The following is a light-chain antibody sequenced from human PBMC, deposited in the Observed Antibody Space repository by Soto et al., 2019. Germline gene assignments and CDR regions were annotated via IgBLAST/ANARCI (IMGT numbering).Light chain of an antibody. CDR3: SSYSGTNSNVI. V-gene: IGLV2-8*01. CDR2: EVT. J-gene: IGLJ2*01. CDR1: YSDIGDYNY. Sequence: QSALTQPPSASGSPGQSVTFSCAGTYSDIGDYNYVSWYQQHPDKVPKLIIYEVTKRPSGVPDRFSGSKSGYTASMTVSDLQPADEAVYYSSSYSGTNSNVIFGGGTKVTVL.